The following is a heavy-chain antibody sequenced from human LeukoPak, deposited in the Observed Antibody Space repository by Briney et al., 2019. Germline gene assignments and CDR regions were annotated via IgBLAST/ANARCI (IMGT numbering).Heavy chain of an antibody. J-gene: IGHJ3*02. V-gene: IGHV4-39*07. CDR3: ARDRVAAAGDAFDI. CDR1: GGSISSSYYY. Sequence: SETLSPTCRVSGGSISSSYYYWGCIRQPPGKGLEWIGSINYSGSTYYNPSLKSRITISVDTSKNQFSLKLNSVTAADTAVYYCARDRVAAAGDAFDIWGQGAMVTVSS. CDR2: INYSGST. D-gene: IGHD6-13*01.